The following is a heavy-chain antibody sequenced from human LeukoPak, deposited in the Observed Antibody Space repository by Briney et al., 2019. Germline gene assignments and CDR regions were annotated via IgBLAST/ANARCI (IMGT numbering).Heavy chain of an antibody. J-gene: IGHJ6*03. Sequence: SSETLSLTCTVSGYSISSGYYWGWIRQPPGKGLEWIGSIYHSGSTYYNPSLKSRVTISVDTSKNQFSLKLSSVTAADTAVYYCANSIVGATNYYYYMDVWGKGTTVTVSS. CDR2: IYHSGST. D-gene: IGHD1-26*01. CDR1: GYSISSGYY. V-gene: IGHV4-38-2*02. CDR3: ANSIVGATNYYYYMDV.